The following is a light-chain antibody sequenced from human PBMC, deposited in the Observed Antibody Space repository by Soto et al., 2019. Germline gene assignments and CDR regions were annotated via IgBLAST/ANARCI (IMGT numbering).Light chain of an antibody. V-gene: IGKV1-12*01. Sequence: DIQMTQSPSSVSASVGDTVTITCRASQDILSWLAWYQQKPGEAPRLLIYASSNFQSGFPSRFSGSRSGTEFTLTISSLQPEDFATYYCQQANTFPITFGPGTRLDIK. J-gene: IGKJ3*01. CDR1: QDILSW. CDR2: ASS. CDR3: QQANTFPIT.